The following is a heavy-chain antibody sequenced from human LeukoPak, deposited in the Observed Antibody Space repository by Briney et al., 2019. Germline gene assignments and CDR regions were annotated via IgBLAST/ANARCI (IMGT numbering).Heavy chain of an antibody. V-gene: IGHV4-34*01. CDR3: AREFPSGQADY. Sequence: PSETLSLTCTVSGGSISSYYWSWIRQPPGKGLEWIGEINHSGSTNYNPSLKSRVTISVDTSKNQFSLKLSSVTAADTAVYYCAREFPSGQADYWGQGTLVTVSS. CDR1: GGSISSYY. J-gene: IGHJ4*02. D-gene: IGHD6-25*01. CDR2: INHSGST.